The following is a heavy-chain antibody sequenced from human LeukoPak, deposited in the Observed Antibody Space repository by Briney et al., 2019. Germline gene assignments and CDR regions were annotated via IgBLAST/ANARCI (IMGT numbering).Heavy chain of an antibody. Sequence: WGSLRLSCAASGFIFNNYWMDWVRQTPGKGLEWVADIKYDGTTKYYVDSVKGRFTIPRDSDKKLLYLQMNNLRAEDTAVYFCSRQLEEWGQGTLVTVSS. CDR1: GFIFNNYW. CDR3: SRQLEE. D-gene: IGHD1-1*01. J-gene: IGHJ4*02. V-gene: IGHV3-7*03. CDR2: IKYDGTTK.